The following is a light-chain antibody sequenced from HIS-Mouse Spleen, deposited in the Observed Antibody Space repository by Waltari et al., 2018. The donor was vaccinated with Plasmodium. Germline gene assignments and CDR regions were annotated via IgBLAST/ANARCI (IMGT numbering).Light chain of an antibody. CDR2: EDS. CDR1: ALPTKH. CDR3: YSTDSSGNHRV. Sequence: SYELTPPPSVSVSPGHTARIPCSGDALPTKHAFLYQPKSGQAPVLVIYEDSKRPSGIPERFSGSSSGTMATLTISGAQVEDEADYYCYSTDSSGNHRVFGGGTKLTVL. V-gene: IGLV3-10*01. J-gene: IGLJ3*02.